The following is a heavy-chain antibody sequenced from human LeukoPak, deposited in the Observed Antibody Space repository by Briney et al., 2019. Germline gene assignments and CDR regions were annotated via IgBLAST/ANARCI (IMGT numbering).Heavy chain of an antibody. V-gene: IGHV3-7*01. CDR1: GFTFSDHW. Sequence: GGSLRLSCAASGFTFSDHWMPWVRQAPGKGLEWVANVKQDSSQKYYMDSVKGRFTISRDNAKTSLYLQLNSLRAEDTAMYYCVRDTGGSGSYPDYWGQGTLVTVSS. CDR2: VKQDSSQK. J-gene: IGHJ4*02. CDR3: VRDTGGSGSYPDY. D-gene: IGHD1-26*01.